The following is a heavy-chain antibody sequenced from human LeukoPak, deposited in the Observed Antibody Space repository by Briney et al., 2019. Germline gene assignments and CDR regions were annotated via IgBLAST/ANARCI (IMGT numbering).Heavy chain of an antibody. V-gene: IGHV4-4*07. J-gene: IGHJ3*02. D-gene: IGHD6-6*01. CDR3: ARDRWAARPDAFDI. Sequence: SETLSLTCTVSGGSISSYYWSWIRQPAGKGLEWIGRIYTSGSTNYNPSLKRRVTMSVDTSKNQFSLKLSSVTAADTAVYYCARDRWAARPDAFDIWRQGTMVTVSS. CDR2: IYTSGST. CDR1: GGSISSYY.